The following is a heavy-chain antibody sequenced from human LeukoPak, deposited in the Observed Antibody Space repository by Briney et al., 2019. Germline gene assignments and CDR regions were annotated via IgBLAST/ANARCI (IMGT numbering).Heavy chain of an antibody. CDR1: GFTFSSYW. Sequence: GGSLRLSCAASGFTFSSYWMSWVRQAPGKGLEWVANIKQDGSEKYYVGSVKGRFTISRDNAKNSLYLQMNSLRAEDTAVYYCARDTAAADKYYYYYYMDVWGKGTTVTVSS. D-gene: IGHD6-13*01. CDR3: ARDTAAADKYYYYYYMDV. J-gene: IGHJ6*03. V-gene: IGHV3-7*01. CDR2: IKQDGSEK.